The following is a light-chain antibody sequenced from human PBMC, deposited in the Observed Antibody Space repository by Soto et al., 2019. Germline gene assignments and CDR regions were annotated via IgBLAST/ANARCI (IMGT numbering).Light chain of an antibody. Sequence: DIERTQSPASLSSSVGDRVTITCRASQSISSYLNWYQQKPGKDPKLLIYAASSLQSGVPSRFSGSGSGTDFTLTISSLQPEDFATYYCQQSYSTPVTFGQGTRLEI. CDR3: QQSYSTPVT. J-gene: IGKJ5*01. CDR2: AAS. V-gene: IGKV1-39*01. CDR1: QSISSY.